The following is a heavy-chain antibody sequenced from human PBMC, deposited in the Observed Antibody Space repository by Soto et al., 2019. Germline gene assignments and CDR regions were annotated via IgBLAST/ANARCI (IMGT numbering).Heavy chain of an antibody. CDR1: GFTFSSYD. CDR2: IGTAGDT. V-gene: IGHV3-13*01. J-gene: IGHJ5*02. Sequence: GGSLRLSCAASGFTFSSYDMHWVRQATGKGLEWVSAIGTAGDTYYPGSVKGRFTISRENAKNSLYLQMNSLRAGDTAVYYCARGVTVNWFDPWGQGTLVTVSS. CDR3: ARGVTVNWFDP.